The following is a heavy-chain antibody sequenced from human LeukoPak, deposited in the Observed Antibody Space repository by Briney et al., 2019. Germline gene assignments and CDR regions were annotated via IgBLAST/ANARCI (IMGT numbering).Heavy chain of an antibody. V-gene: IGHV4-34*01. CDR1: GGSFSCYY. CDR2: INYSGST. Sequence: SETLSLTCAGYGGSFSCYYWSWIRQPPGKGLEWIGEINYSGSTNYNPSLKSRVTISVDTSKNQFSLKLSSVTAADAAVYYCAREHIVVVTAIRSWFDPWGQGTLVTVSS. D-gene: IGHD2-21*02. CDR3: AREHIVVVTAIRSWFDP. J-gene: IGHJ5*02.